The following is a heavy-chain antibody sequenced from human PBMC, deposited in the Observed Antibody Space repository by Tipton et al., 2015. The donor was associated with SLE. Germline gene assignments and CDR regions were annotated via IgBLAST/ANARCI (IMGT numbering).Heavy chain of an antibody. CDR2: IYYRGIT. J-gene: IGHJ4*02. V-gene: IGHV4-59*11. CDR1: GGSMTGQY. D-gene: IGHD5-18*01. CDR3: VRDSGNSFGDYFDY. Sequence: TLSLTCNVSGGSMTGQYWSWIRQPPGKRLEWIGYIYYRGITICNPSFKSRVTISVDTSRNQFSLKLSSVTAADTAVYYCVRDSGNSFGDYFDYWGQGTLVTVSS.